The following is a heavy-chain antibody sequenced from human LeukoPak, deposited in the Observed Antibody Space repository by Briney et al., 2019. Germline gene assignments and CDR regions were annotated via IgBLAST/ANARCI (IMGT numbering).Heavy chain of an antibody. CDR3: ARLDFWSGYPYYYGVDV. J-gene: IGHJ6*02. V-gene: IGHV4-34*01. D-gene: IGHD3-3*01. CDR1: GGSFSGYY. CDR2: INHSGST. Sequence: PSETLSLTCAVYGGSFSGYYWSWIRQPPGKGLEWIGEINHSGSTNYNPSLKSRVTISVDTSKNQFSLKLTSVTAADTAVYFCARLDFWSGYPYYYGVDVWGQGTTVTVSS.